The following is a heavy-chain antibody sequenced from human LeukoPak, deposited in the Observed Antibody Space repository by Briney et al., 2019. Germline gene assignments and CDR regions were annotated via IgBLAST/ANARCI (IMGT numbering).Heavy chain of an antibody. J-gene: IGHJ5*02. CDR3: ARVGVGSWFTPNWFGP. V-gene: IGHV4-4*07. D-gene: IGHD6-13*01. CDR2: IYTSGST. CDR1: GGFISSYY. Sequence: PSETLSLTCTVSGGFISSYYWSWIRQPAGKGLEWIGRIYTSGSTNYNPSLKSRVTISVDTSKNQFSLKLSSVTAADTAVYYCARVGVGSWFTPNWFGPWGQGTLVTVSS.